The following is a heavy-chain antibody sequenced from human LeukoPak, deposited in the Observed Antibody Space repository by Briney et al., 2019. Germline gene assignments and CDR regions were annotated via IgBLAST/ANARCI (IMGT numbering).Heavy chain of an antibody. V-gene: IGHV4-39*01. CDR2: IYYSGST. J-gene: IGHJ5*02. D-gene: IGHD6-13*01. CDR1: GGSISGSSSY. Sequence: SETLSLTCAVSGGSISGSSSYWGWIRQPPGRGLEWIASIYYSGSTYYNPSLKSRVTISVDTSKNQFSLRLSSVTAADTAVYYCARSYASSWYWNWFDPWGQGTLVTVSS. CDR3: ARSYASSWYWNWFDP.